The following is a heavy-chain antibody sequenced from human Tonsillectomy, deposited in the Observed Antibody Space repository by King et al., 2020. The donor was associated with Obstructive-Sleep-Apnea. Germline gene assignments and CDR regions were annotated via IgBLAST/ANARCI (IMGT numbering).Heavy chain of an antibody. V-gene: IGHV3-7*01. J-gene: IGHJ4*02. CDR1: GFTFSSYW. Sequence: VQLVESGGGLVQPGGSLRLSCAASGFTFSSYWMSWVRQAPGKGLEWVANIKQDGSETYYVDSVKGRFTISRDNAKTSLYLQMNSLRAEDTAVYYCARRRGGQNFDYWGQGTLVTVSS. D-gene: IGHD3-10*01. CDR3: ARRRGGQNFDY. CDR2: IKQDGSET.